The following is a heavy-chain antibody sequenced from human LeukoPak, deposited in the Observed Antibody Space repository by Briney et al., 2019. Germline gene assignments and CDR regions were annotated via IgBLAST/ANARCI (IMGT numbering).Heavy chain of an antibody. CDR3: ARGTRQQLVFRTYNWFDP. V-gene: IGHV4-34*01. J-gene: IGHJ5*02. Sequence: SETLSLTCAVYGGSFSGYYWSWIRQPPGKGLEWIGEINHSGSTNYNPSLKSRVTIPVDTSKNQFFLKLSSVTAADTAVYYCARGTRQQLVFRTYNWFDPWGQGTLVTVSS. CDR1: GGSFSGYY. CDR2: INHSGST. D-gene: IGHD6-13*01.